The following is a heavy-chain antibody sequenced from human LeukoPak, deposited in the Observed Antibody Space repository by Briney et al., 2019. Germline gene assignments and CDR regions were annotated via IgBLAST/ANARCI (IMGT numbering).Heavy chain of an antibody. CDR1: GGSISRHY. J-gene: IGHJ4*02. CDR3: ARGRNWNWYYFDY. D-gene: IGHD1-7*01. V-gene: IGHV4-59*11. CDR2: IYYSGST. Sequence: RTSETLSLTCSVPGGSISRHYWSWIRQPPGNRLERIGYIYYSGSTNYNPSLKSRVTISVDTSKNQFSRKLSSVTAADTAVYYCARGRNWNWYYFDYWGQGTLVTVSS.